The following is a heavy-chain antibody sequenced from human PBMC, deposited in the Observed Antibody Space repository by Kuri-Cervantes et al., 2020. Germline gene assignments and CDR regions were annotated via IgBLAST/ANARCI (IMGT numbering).Heavy chain of an antibody. Sequence: ASVKVSCKASGYTFTGYYMHWVRQAPGQGLEWMGWINPNSGGTNYAQKFQGRVTMTRDTSISTAYMELSRLRSDDTAVYYCARDPGNVPAAIPLYYYYGMDVWGQGTTVTVSS. CDR2: INPNSGGT. V-gene: IGHV1-2*02. D-gene: IGHD2-2*02. J-gene: IGHJ6*02. CDR1: GYTFTGYY. CDR3: ARDPGNVPAAIPLYYYYGMDV.